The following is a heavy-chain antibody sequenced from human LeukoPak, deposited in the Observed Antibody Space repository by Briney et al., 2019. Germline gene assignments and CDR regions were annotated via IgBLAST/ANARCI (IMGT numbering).Heavy chain of an antibody. CDR3: ASGYSSSWYIY. CDR1: GFTVSSNY. Sequence: GGSLRLSCAASGFTVSSNYMRRVRQAPGKGLEWVSVIYSGGSTYYADSVKGRFTISRDNSKNTLYLQMNSLRAEDTAVYYCASGYSSSWYIYWGQGTLVTVSS. CDR2: IYSGGST. D-gene: IGHD6-13*01. V-gene: IGHV3-53*01. J-gene: IGHJ4*02.